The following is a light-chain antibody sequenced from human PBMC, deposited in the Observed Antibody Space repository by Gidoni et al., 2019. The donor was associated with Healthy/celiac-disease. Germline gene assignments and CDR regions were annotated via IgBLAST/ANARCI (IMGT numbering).Light chain of an antibody. CDR3: QQYYSTPRT. V-gene: IGKV1-39*01. J-gene: IGKJ1*01. CDR1: QSISSY. CDR2: AAS. Sequence: DFQMTQSPSSLSASVGDRVTITCRASQSISSYLNWYQQKPGKAPTLLIYAASSLQSGVPPRFSGSGSGTDFTLTISSLQPEDFATYYCQQYYSTPRTFGQGTKVEIK.